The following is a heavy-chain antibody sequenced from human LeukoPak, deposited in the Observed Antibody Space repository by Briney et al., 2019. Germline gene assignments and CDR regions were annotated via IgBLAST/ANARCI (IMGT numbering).Heavy chain of an antibody. CDR2: IYNTGST. Sequence: SETLSLTCTVSGGSIRSYYWSWIPQPPGKGLEWIGYIYNTGSTVYNPSLKSPVTISVDTSKNQFSLQLSSVTAADTAVYYCARAGEVRDGYKGTFDYWGQGTLVTVSS. D-gene: IGHD5-24*01. J-gene: IGHJ4*02. CDR1: GGSIRSYY. V-gene: IGHV4-59*01. CDR3: ARAGEVRDGYKGTFDY.